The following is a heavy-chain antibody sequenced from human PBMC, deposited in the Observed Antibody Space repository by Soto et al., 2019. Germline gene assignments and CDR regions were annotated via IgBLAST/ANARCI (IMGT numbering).Heavy chain of an antibody. CDR2: ISYDGSNK. Sequence: GGSLRLSCAASGFTFSSYGMHWVRQAPGKGLEWVAVISYDGSNKYYADSVKGRFTISRDNSKNTLYLQMNSLRAEDTAVYYCAKRGDRYSSGLRHGYFDYWGQGTLVTVSS. CDR3: AKRGDRYSSGLRHGYFDY. CDR1: GFTFSSYG. D-gene: IGHD6-19*01. V-gene: IGHV3-30*18. J-gene: IGHJ4*02.